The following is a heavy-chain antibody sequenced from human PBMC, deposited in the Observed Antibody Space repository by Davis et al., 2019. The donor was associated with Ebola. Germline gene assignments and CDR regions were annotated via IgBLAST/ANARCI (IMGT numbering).Heavy chain of an antibody. D-gene: IGHD3-10*01. Sequence: GESLKISCAASGFTSSGFTFSDYDMNWVRPAPGRGLEWLSFITSSSSTIYYADSVKGRITISRDNAKNSLYLKMNSLRDEDTAVYYCAREGPGSGRIFDIWGQGTTVTVSS. CDR2: ITSSSSTI. CDR3: AREGPGSGRIFDI. J-gene: IGHJ3*02. V-gene: IGHV3-48*02. CDR1: GFTSSGFTFSDYD.